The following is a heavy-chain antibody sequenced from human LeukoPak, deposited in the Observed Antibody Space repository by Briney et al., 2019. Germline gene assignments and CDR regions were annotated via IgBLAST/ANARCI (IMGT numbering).Heavy chain of an antibody. CDR3: AKDMGVTGTRGYFDY. D-gene: IGHD1-7*01. CDR2: TSASGSST. J-gene: IGHJ4*02. V-gene: IGHV3-23*01. CDR1: GFTFSSYA. Sequence: GGSLRLSCAASGFTFSSYAMSWVRQAPGKGLEWVSATSASGSSTYYAGSVKGRFTISRDNSKNTLYLQMNSLRAEDTAVYYCAKDMGVTGTRGYFDYWGQGTLVTVSS.